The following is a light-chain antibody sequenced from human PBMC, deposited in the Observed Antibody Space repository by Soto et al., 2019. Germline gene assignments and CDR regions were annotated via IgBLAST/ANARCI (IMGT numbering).Light chain of an antibody. CDR2: YVS. J-gene: IGLJ2*01. Sequence: QSVLTQPASVSGSPGQSITISCTGTSSDVGGYNYVSWYQQHPGKAPKLMIYYVSNRPSGVSNRFSGSKSGNTASLTISGLQAEDEADYYCSSYTSSSTPVVFGGGTQLTVL. V-gene: IGLV2-14*01. CDR1: SSDVGGYNY. CDR3: SSYTSSSTPVV.